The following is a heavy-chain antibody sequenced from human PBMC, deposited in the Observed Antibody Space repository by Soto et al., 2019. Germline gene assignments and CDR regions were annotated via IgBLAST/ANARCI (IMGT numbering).Heavy chain of an antibody. D-gene: IGHD6-13*01. CDR1: GFTFSSYA. V-gene: IGHV3-30-3*01. CDR2: ISYDGRNK. J-gene: IGHJ4*02. Sequence: PGGSLRLSCAASGFTFSSYAMHWVRQAPGKGLEWVAVISYDGRNKYYADSVKGRFTISRDNSKNTLYLQMNSLRAEDTAVYYCARVRYSSSWSLGIDYWGQGTLVTVSS. CDR3: ARVRYSSSWSLGIDY.